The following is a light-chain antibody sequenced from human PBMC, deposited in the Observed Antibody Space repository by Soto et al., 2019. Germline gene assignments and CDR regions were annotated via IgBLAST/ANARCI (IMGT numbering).Light chain of an antibody. CDR3: QRYGSSPYT. V-gene: IGKV3-20*01. Sequence: EIVLTQSPGTLSLSPGERATLSCRASQRVSSNYLAWYQQKPGQAPRLLIFDAFSRATGISERFSGSGSGTDFTLTISRLEPEDFAVYYCQRYGSSPYTFGQGTKLEIK. CDR2: DAF. CDR1: QRVSSNY. J-gene: IGKJ2*01.